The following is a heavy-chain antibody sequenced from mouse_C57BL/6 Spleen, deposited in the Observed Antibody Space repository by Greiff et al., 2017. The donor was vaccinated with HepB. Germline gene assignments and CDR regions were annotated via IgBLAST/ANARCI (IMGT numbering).Heavy chain of an antibody. CDR1: GYSITSGYD. CDR3: ARDYYGSRGWYFDV. D-gene: IGHD1-1*01. Sequence: EVKLQQSGPGMVKPSQSLSLTCTVTGYSITSGYDWHWIRHFPGNKLEWMGYISYSGSTNYNPSLKSRISITHDTSKNHFFLKLNSVTTEDTATYYCARDYYGSRGWYFDVWGTGTTVTVAS. V-gene: IGHV3-1*01. J-gene: IGHJ1*03. CDR2: ISYSGST.